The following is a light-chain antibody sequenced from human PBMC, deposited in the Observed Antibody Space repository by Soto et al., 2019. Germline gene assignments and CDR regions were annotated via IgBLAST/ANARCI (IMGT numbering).Light chain of an antibody. CDR3: SSYTRASNLSI. J-gene: IGLJ1*01. CDR1: YRDVGGYKH. CDR2: EAS. V-gene: IGLV2-14*01. Sequence: QSMLTERACGSDSPGQSITASGIGTYRDVGGYKHVAWYQQHPGKAPKLILYEASNRPSGISNRFSGSKSGNTASLTISGLQADDEADYYCSSYTRASNLSIFGTGTKVTVL.